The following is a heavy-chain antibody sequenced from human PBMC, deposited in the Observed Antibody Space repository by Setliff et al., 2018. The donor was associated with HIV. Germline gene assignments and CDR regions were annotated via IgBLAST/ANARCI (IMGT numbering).Heavy chain of an antibody. V-gene: IGHV4-4*09. CDR2: IYTRGST. Sequence: PSETLSLTCTVSGGSISGYYWGWIRQPPGKGLEWIGYIYTRGSTNYNPSLKSRVTISLDTSKNQFSLKLTSVTAADTAVYYCARLSGDYYYFDYWGQGTLVTVSS. J-gene: IGHJ4*02. CDR1: GGSISGYY. CDR3: ARLSGDYYYFDY. D-gene: IGHD2-21*02.